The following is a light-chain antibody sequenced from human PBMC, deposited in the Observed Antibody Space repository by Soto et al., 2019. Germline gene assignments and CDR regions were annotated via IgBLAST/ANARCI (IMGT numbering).Light chain of an antibody. CDR3: HQYGGSPQT. CDR2: GAS. CDR1: QSVSNY. J-gene: IGKJ1*01. V-gene: IGKV3-20*01. Sequence: EIVLTQSPGTLSLSPGERANLSCRASQSVSNYLAWYQRKPGQAPRLLIYGASSRATGIPDRFSGSGSGTDFTLTISRLEPEDFAVYYCHQYGGSPQTFGQGTKV.